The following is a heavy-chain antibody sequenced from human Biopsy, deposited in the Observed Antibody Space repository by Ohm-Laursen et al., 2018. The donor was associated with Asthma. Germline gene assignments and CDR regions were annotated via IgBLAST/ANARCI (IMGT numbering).Heavy chain of an antibody. D-gene: IGHD1-7*01. V-gene: IGHV1-46*01. CDR1: GYTFTSYY. Sequence: GSSVKVSCKASGYTFTSYYMHWVRQAPGQGLEWMGIINPSGSSTSYAQKFQGRVTMTRDTSTSTVYMELSSLRSEDTAVYYCARRGITGTTLDYWGQGTLVTVSS. CDR2: INPSGSST. J-gene: IGHJ4*02. CDR3: ARRGITGTTLDY.